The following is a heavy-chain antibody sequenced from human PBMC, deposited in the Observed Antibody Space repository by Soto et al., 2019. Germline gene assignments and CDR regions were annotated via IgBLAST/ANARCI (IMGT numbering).Heavy chain of an antibody. V-gene: IGHV3-23*02. CDR3: AKKPGYCSGGSCYDHWYFDL. Sequence: GGSLRLSCAASGFTFSSYAMSWVRQAPGKGLEWVSAISVCGGSTYYEDSLKGRVTISRDNSKNTLYLQMNSLSAEDTAVYYCAKKPGYCSGGSCYDHWYFDLWGRGTLVTVSS. CDR1: GFTFSSYA. D-gene: IGHD2-15*01. CDR2: ISVCGGST. J-gene: IGHJ2*01.